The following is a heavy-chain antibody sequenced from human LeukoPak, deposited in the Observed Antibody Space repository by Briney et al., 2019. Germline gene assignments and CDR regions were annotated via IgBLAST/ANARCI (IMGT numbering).Heavy chain of an antibody. J-gene: IGHJ4*02. CDR2: MNPNSGNT. D-gene: IGHD2-15*01. CDR3: ARRHGRCSDGSCYYPDY. V-gene: IGHV1-8*01. CDR1: GYTFTSYD. Sequence: ASVKVSCKASGYTFTSYDINWVRQATGQGLEWMGWMNPNSGNTGYAQKFQGRVTTTRNSSITTAYMELSSLRSEGTAVYYCARRHGRCSDGSCYYPDYWGQGTLVTVSS.